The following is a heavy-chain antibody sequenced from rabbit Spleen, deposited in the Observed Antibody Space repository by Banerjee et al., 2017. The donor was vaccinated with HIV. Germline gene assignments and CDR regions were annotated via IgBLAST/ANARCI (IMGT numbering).Heavy chain of an antibody. V-gene: IGHV1S45*01. CDR2: IDIGSSGFT. J-gene: IGHJ6*01. Sequence: QQQLVESGGGLVKPGASLTLTCKASGFSFNDDYVMCWVRQAPGKGLEWIACIDIGSSGFTYFASWAKGRFTISKASSTTVTLQMTSLTAADTATYFCARDTSSSFSSYGMDLWARAPSSPS. CDR3: ARDTSSSFSSYGMDL. CDR1: GFSFNDDYV. D-gene: IGHD1-1*01.